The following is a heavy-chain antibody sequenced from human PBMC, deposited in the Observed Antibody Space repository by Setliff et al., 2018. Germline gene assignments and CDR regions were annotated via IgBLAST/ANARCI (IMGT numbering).Heavy chain of an antibody. Sequence: PSETLSLTCTVSGDSISGAKYYWSWIRQSAGKGLECIGRIYTDGSTKYNPSLNSRVALSIDTSKNQFSLRLSSVTAADTAVYFCARVTGFSYMDVWGKGTTVTVSS. CDR2: IYTDGST. D-gene: IGHD3-3*01. J-gene: IGHJ6*03. CDR1: GDSISGAKYY. V-gene: IGHV4-61*02. CDR3: ARVTGFSYMDV.